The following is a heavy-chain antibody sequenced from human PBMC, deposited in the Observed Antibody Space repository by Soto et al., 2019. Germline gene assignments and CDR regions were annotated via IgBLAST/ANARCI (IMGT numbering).Heavy chain of an antibody. CDR3: ARSDIVLMVSLNWFDP. V-gene: IGHV1-3*01. CDR2: INAGNGNT. D-gene: IGHD2-8*01. Sequence: RASVKVSCKASGYTFTSYAMHWVRQAPGQRLEWMGWINAGNGNTKYSQKFQGRVTITRDTSASTAYMELSSLRSEDTAVYYCARSDIVLMVSLNWFDPWGQGTLVTV. CDR1: GYTFTSYA. J-gene: IGHJ5*02.